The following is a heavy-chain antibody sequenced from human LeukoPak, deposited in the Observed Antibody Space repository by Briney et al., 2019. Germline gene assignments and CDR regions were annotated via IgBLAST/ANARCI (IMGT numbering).Heavy chain of an antibody. V-gene: IGHV1-2*02. CDR3: ARGPNPDYYDSSGYLED. CDR2: PNSGGT. J-gene: IGHJ4*02. Sequence: PNSGGTNYAQKFQGRVIMTRDTSISTAYMELSRLRSDDTAVYYCARGPNPDYYDSSGYLEDWGQGTLVTVSS. D-gene: IGHD3-22*01.